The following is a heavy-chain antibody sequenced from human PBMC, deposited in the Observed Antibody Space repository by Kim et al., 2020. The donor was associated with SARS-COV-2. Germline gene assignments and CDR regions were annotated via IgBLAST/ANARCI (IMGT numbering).Heavy chain of an antibody. V-gene: IGHV3-23*01. D-gene: IGHD3-10*01. Sequence: GGSTYDADSVKCRFTNSRASSKNTLYLQMNSLRAEDTAVYYCATFTMVPTWGQGTLVTVSS. J-gene: IGHJ5*02. CDR2: GGST. CDR3: ATFTMVPT.